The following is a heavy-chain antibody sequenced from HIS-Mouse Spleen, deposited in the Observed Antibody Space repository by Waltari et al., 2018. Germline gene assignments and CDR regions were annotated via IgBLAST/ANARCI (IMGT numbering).Heavy chain of an antibody. V-gene: IGHV1-8*01. D-gene: IGHD4-4*01. CDR1: GYTFTSYY. Sequence: QVQLVQSGAEVKKPGASLKVSCKASGYTFTSYYINGVRQATGQGLEWMGWMNPNSGNTGYAQKFQGRVTMTRNTSISTAYMELSSLRSEDTAVYYCARGHDYSNYFDYWGQGTLVTVSS. J-gene: IGHJ4*02. CDR2: MNPNSGNT. CDR3: ARGHDYSNYFDY.